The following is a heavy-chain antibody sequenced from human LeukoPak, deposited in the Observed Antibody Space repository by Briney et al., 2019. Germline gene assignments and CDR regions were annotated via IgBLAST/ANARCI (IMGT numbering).Heavy chain of an antibody. J-gene: IGHJ5*02. CDR2: ISYSGTN. CDR1: GGSITSSSYH. CDR3: ASLGTLRS. V-gene: IGHV4-39*01. D-gene: IGHD7-27*01. Sequence: PSETLSLTCTVYGGSITSSSYHWGWIRQPPGKGLEWIGSISYSGTNYNNPSLKSRVSISIDTSKNQFSAKLTSVSAADTAMYYCASLGTLRSWGQGTLVTVSS.